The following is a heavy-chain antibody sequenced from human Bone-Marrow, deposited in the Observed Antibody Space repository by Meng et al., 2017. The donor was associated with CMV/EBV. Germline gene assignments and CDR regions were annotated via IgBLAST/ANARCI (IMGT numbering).Heavy chain of an antibody. CDR3: ASGEWELCFDY. CDR1: GFTFSSYW. Sequence: GESLKISCAASGFTFSSYWMHWVRQAPGKGLVWVSRINSDGSSTSYADSVKGRFTISRDNAKNTLYLQMNSLRAEDTAVYYCASGEWELCFDYWGQGTLVTVSS. CDR2: INSDGSST. V-gene: IGHV3-74*01. D-gene: IGHD1-26*01. J-gene: IGHJ4*02.